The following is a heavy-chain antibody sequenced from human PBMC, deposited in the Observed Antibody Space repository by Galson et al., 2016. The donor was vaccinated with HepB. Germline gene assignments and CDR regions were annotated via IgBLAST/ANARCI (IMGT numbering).Heavy chain of an antibody. D-gene: IGHD4-23*01. CDR3: ARDGGNPRWYFDL. V-gene: IGHV3-23*01. J-gene: IGHJ2*01. CDR2: LTGRGDTT. Sequence: SLRLSCAASGFTFSTYAMSWVRQSPGKGLEWILGLTGRGDTTYYADSVTGRFTISRDNSKNTLHLQMSSLRVEDTAIYYCARDGGNPRWYFDLWGRGTLVVVSS. CDR1: GFTFSTYA.